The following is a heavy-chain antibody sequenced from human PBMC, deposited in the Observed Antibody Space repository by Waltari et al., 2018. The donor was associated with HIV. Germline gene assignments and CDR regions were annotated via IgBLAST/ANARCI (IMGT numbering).Heavy chain of an antibody. J-gene: IGHJ6*02. CDR1: GGSISSGGYY. CDR2: IYYSGST. Sequence: QVQLQESGPGLVKPSQTLSLTCTVSGGSISSGGYYWSWIRQHPGQGLEWIGYIYYSGSTYYNPSRKSRVTISVDTSKNQFSLKLSSVTAADTAVYYCARESCGGDCTHYYYYGMDVWGQGTTVTVSS. V-gene: IGHV4-31*03. D-gene: IGHD2-21*02. CDR3: ARESCGGDCTHYYYYGMDV.